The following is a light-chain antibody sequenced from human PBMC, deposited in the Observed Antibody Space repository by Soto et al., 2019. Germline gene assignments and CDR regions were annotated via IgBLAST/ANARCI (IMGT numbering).Light chain of an antibody. CDR3: CSYAGLYVV. J-gene: IGLJ2*01. Sequence: QSALTQPASVSGSPGQPITISCTGTSSDVGGYDLVSWYQRHPGKAPKLIIYDVSKRPSGVPDRFSGSKSGNTASLTISGLQAEDGADYYCCSYAGLYVVFGGGTKLTVL. CDR1: SSDVGGYDL. CDR2: DVS. V-gene: IGLV2-23*02.